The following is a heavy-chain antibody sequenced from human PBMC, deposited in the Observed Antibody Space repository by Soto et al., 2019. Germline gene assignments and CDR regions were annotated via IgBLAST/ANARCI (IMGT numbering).Heavy chain of an antibody. CDR3: TTRMMYGGSGSTGDY. CDR2: IKSKTDSGTI. J-gene: IGHJ4*02. V-gene: IGHV3-15*07. CDR1: GFTFSNAW. Sequence: GGSLRLSCAASGFTFSNAWMNWVRQAPGKGLKWVGRIKSKTDSGTIDYAAPVKGRFTISRDVSKNTLYLQMNSLKTEDTAVYYCTTRMMYGGSGSTGDYWGQGTLVTVSS. D-gene: IGHD3-22*01.